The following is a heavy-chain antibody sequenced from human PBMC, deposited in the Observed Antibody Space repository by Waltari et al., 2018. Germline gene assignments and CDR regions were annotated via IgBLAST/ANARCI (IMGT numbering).Heavy chain of an antibody. CDR2: INPNSGGT. J-gene: IGHJ3*02. CDR1: GYTFTGYY. V-gene: IGHV1-2*06. CDR3: AREGGVVPAADDAFDI. Sequence: QVQLVQSGAEVKKPGASVTVSCKASGYTFTGYYMPWVRPAPGQGLEWMGRINPNSGGTNYAQKFQGRVTMTRDTSISTAYMELSRLRSDDTAVYYCAREGGVVPAADDAFDIWGQGTMVTVSS. D-gene: IGHD2-2*01.